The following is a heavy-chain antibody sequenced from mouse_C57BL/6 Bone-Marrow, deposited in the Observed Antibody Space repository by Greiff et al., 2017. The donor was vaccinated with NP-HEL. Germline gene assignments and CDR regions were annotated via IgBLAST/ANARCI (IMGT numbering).Heavy chain of an antibody. CDR1: RYTFTDYN. CDR2: INPNNGGT. Sequence: EVQLQQSGPELVKPGASVKIPCKASRYTFTDYNMDWVKQSHGKSLEWIGDINPNNGGTIYNQKFKGKATLTVDKSSSTAYMGLRSLTSEDTAVYYCARKTMITTGSYYFDYWGQGTTLTVSS. J-gene: IGHJ2*01. V-gene: IGHV1-18*01. CDR3: ARKTMITTGSYYFDY. D-gene: IGHD2-4*01.